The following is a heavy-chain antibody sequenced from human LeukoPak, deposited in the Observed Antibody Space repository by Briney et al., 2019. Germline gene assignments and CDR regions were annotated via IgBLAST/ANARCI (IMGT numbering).Heavy chain of an antibody. CDR1: GFTFSSYG. CDR3: AKDRAYYYDSSGYSNYYFDY. Sequence: GGSLRLSCAASGFTFSSYGMHWVRQAPGKGLEWVAVISYDGSNKYYADSVKGRFTISRDNSKSTLYLQMNSLRAEDTAVYYCAKDRAYYYDSSGYSNYYFDYWGQGTLVTVSS. V-gene: IGHV3-30*18. D-gene: IGHD3-22*01. J-gene: IGHJ4*02. CDR2: ISYDGSNK.